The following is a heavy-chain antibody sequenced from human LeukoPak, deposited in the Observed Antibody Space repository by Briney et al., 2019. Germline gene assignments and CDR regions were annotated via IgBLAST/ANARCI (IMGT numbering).Heavy chain of an antibody. J-gene: IGHJ4*02. CDR1: GFTFSSYW. CDR3: ARDHASTYYSDSSGSVDY. Sequence: GGSLRLSCAASGFTFSSYWMSWVRQAPGKGLEWVANIKQDGSEKYYVDSVKGRFTISRDNAKNSLYLQMNSLRAEDTVVYYCARDHASTYYSDSSGSVDYWGQGTLVTVSS. V-gene: IGHV3-7*04. CDR2: IKQDGSEK. D-gene: IGHD3-22*01.